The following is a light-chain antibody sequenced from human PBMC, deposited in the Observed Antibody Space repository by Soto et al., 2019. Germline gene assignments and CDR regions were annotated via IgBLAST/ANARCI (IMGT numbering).Light chain of an antibody. CDR1: QTISSW. Sequence: DIQMTHSPSTLSGSVVERVTITFRASQTISSWLAWYQQKPGKAPKLLIYKASTLKSGVPSRFSGSGSGTEFTLTISSLQPHDFATYYCQHYHSYSEAFGQGTKVDIK. CDR2: KAS. J-gene: IGKJ1*01. CDR3: QHYHSYSEA. V-gene: IGKV1-5*03.